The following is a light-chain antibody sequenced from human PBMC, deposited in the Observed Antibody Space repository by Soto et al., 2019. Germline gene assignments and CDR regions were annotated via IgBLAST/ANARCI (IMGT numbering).Light chain of an antibody. CDR3: SSYSSSSPVV. CDR1: SSDVGAYNY. CDR2: DVS. J-gene: IGLJ2*01. V-gene: IGLV2-14*01. Sequence: QSALTQPASVSGSPGQSITISCTGTSSDVGAYNYVSWYQQHPGKAPKLMIHDVSNRPSDISNRFSGSKSGNTASLTISGLQAEDEADYYCSSYSSSSPVVFGGGTQLTVL.